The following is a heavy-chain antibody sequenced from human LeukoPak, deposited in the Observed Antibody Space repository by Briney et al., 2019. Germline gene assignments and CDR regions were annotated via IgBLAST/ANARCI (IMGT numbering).Heavy chain of an antibody. CDR1: GYSISSGYY. J-gene: IGHJ4*02. V-gene: IGHV4-38-2*02. Sequence: SETLSLTCTVSGYSISSGYYWGWIRQPPGEGLEWIGTMYHSGSTYYNPSLKSRVTISVDTSKNQFFLNLSSVTAADTAVYYCARNLYSIAWYYYDYWGQGTLVTVSS. D-gene: IGHD6-19*01. CDR2: MYHSGST. CDR3: ARNLYSIAWYYYDY.